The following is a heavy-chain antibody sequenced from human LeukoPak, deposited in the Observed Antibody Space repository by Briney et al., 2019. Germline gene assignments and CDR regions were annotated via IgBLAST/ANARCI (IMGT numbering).Heavy chain of an antibody. D-gene: IGHD5-18*01. CDR1: GASISSYY. V-gene: IGHV4-59*08. Sequence: SETLSLTCTVSGASISSYYWSWIRQPPGKGLEWIGHIYYSGSTNYNPSLKSRVTISVDTSKNQFSLKLSSVTAADTAVYYCARQGYSYGFDYWGQGTLVTVSS. J-gene: IGHJ4*02. CDR3: ARQGYSYGFDY. CDR2: IYYSGST.